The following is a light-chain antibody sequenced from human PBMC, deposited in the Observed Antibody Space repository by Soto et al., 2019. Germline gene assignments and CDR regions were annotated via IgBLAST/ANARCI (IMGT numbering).Light chain of an antibody. CDR3: QQRYTTRT. CDR2: AAS. Sequence: IQMTQSPSSLSASVGDRVTITCRASQSIMSYLNWYQQKPGKAPNLLIYAASSLQSGFPSRFSGSGSGTDFALTISNLQPEDFASYYCQQRYTTRTFGEGTKVEVK. V-gene: IGKV1-39*01. J-gene: IGKJ1*01. CDR1: QSIMSY.